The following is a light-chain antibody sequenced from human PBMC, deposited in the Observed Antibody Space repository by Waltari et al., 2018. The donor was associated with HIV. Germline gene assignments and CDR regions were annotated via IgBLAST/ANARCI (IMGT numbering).Light chain of an antibody. V-gene: IGLV4-69*01. CDR1: SEYSRFA. CDR2: LNIDGSH. Sequence: VLTQSPSASASLGASVKLTCTLNSEYSRFAVAWHQQQPQKGPRYLMLLNIDGSHTKGDGIPDRFSGSNSGAERYLTISSLQSEDEADYYCQTWGPGTVVFGGGTKVTVL. J-gene: IGLJ2*01. CDR3: QTWGPGTVV.